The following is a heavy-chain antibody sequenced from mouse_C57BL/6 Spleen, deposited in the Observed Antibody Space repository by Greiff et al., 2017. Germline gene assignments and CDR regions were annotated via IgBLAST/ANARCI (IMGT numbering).Heavy chain of an antibody. Sequence: EVNVVESGGGLVQSGRSLRFSCATSGFTFSDFYMEWVRQAPGKGLEWIAASRNKANDYTTEYSASVKGRFIVSRDTSQSILYLQMNALRAEDTAIYYCARDGPGAWFAYWGQGTLVTVSA. CDR1: GFTFSDFY. CDR3: ARDGPGAWFAY. CDR2: SRNKANDYTT. V-gene: IGHV7-1*01. J-gene: IGHJ3*01.